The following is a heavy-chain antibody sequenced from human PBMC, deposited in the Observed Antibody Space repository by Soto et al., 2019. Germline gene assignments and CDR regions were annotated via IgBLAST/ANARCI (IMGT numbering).Heavy chain of an antibody. CDR1: GFIFSSFA. Sequence: GGSLRLSCAASGFIFSSFAMTWVRQAPGKGLEWVSSIISSSTYIYYAASVKGRFTVSRDNAKNSLYLQMNSLRAEDTAVYYCARVPYGSGSFLLGDWGQGTLVTVSS. CDR3: ARVPYGSGSFLLGD. V-gene: IGHV3-21*01. CDR2: IISSSTYI. D-gene: IGHD3-10*01. J-gene: IGHJ4*02.